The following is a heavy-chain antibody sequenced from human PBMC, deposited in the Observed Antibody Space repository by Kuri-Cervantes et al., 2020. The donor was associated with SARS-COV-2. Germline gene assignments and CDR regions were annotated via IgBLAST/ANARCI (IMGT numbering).Heavy chain of an antibody. CDR3: ARGAASYYYMDV. D-gene: IGHD3-16*01. CDR1: GFTFSNYV. CDR2: IWYDGENE. J-gene: IGHJ6*03. V-gene: IGHV3-33*08. Sequence: GESLKISCVASGFTFSNYVIHWVRQAPGKGLEWVAVIWYDGENEYYAGSVKGRFTISRDNSKNTASLHMNSLRAEDTAMYYCARGAASYYYMDVWGKGTTVTVSS.